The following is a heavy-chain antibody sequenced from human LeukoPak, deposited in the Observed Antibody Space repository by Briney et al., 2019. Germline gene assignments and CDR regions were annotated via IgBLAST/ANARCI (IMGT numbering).Heavy chain of an antibody. J-gene: IGHJ4*02. CDR3: AKNLWFGEPTLXDY. Sequence: GGSLRLSCAASGFTFSSYWMSWVRQAPGKGLEWVANTKQDGSEKYYVDSVKGRFTISRDNAKNSLYLQMNSLRAEDTALYYCAKNLWFGEPTLXDYXGQGTXVTVSS. CDR2: TKQDGSEK. V-gene: IGHV3-7*03. D-gene: IGHD3-10*01. CDR1: GFTFSSYW.